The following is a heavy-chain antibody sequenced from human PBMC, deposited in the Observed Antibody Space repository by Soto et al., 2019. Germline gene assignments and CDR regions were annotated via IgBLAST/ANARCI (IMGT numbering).Heavy chain of an antibody. D-gene: IGHD2-15*01. V-gene: IGHV2-70*11. CDR2: IDWDDDK. J-gene: IGHJ6*03. CDR1: GFSLSTSGMS. Sequence: ESGPTLVNPTQTLTLTCTFSGFSLSTSGMSVSWIRQPPGKALEWLSRIDWDDDKYYSTSLKTRLTISKDTSKNQVVLTMTNMDPVDTATYYCARTTVGCSGGSCYLELDGYYYYMDVWGKGTTVTVSS. CDR3: ARTTVGCSGGSCYLELDGYYYYMDV.